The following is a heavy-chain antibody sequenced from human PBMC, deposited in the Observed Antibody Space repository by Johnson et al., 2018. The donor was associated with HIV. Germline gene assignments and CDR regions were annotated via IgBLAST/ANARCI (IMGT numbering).Heavy chain of an antibody. CDR2: ISGSGGST. D-gene: IGHD1-26*01. V-gene: IGHV3-23*04. CDR3: AKERGISGGFDS. J-gene: IGHJ3*02. Sequence: MLLVESGGGLVQPGGSLRLSCAASGFTFSTFTMNWVRQTPGKGLEWVSSISGSGGSTYYAAYMKGRSTISRDNSKNTLYLQMNSLGAEDTGLYFCAKERGISGGFDSWGQGTMVTVSS. CDR1: GFTFSTFT.